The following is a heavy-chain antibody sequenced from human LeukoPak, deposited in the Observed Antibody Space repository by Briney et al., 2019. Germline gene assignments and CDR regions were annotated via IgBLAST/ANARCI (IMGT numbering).Heavy chain of an antibody. CDR3: ASTSHCSSTSCYWFDP. V-gene: IGHV1-46*01. Sequence: ASVKVSCKASGYTFTSYGISWVRQAPGQGLEWMGIINPSGGSTSYAQKFQGRVTMTRDTSTSTVYMELSSLRSEDTAVYYCASTSHCSSTSCYWFDPWGQGTLVTVSS. CDR2: INPSGGST. D-gene: IGHD2-2*01. J-gene: IGHJ5*02. CDR1: GYTFTSYG.